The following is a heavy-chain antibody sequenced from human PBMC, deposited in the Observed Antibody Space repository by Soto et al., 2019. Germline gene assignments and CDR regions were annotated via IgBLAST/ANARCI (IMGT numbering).Heavy chain of an antibody. Sequence: QVQLVESGGGVVQPGRSLRLSCAASGFTFDNYYIHWVRQAPGKGLEWVSVISDDGSNKYYADSVKGRFTISRDNSKNALYLQMNSLRAEDTAVYYCAKDLGYSGYGVFDYWGQGTLVTVSS. CDR2: ISDDGSNK. V-gene: IGHV3-30*18. CDR3: AKDLGYSGYGVFDY. J-gene: IGHJ4*02. D-gene: IGHD5-12*01. CDR1: GFTFDNYY.